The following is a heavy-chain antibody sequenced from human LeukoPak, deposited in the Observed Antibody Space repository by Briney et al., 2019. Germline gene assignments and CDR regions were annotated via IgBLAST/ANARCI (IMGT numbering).Heavy chain of an antibody. V-gene: IGHV3-21*01. D-gene: IGHD1-26*01. CDR1: GFTFSSYS. Sequence: PGGSLRLSCAASGFTFSSYSMNWVRQAPGKGLEWVSSISSSSSYIYYADSVKGRFTISRDNAKNSLYLQMNGLRAEETAVYYCARESGSRYGMDVWGQGTTVTVSS. CDR3: ARESGSRYGMDV. CDR2: ISSSSSYI. J-gene: IGHJ6*02.